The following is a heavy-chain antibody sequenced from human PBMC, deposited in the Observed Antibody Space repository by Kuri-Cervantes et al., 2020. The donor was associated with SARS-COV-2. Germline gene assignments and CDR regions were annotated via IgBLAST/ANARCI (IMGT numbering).Heavy chain of an antibody. Sequence: GESLKISCAASGFTFSSYAMSWVRQAPGKGLEWVANIKQDGSEKYYVDSVKGRFTISRDNAKNSLYLQMNSLRAEDTAVYYCARALFIYGGNSLDYWGQGTLVTVSS. CDR2: IKQDGSEK. CDR3: ARALFIYGGNSLDY. D-gene: IGHD4-23*01. CDR1: GFTFSSYA. V-gene: IGHV3-7*01. J-gene: IGHJ4*02.